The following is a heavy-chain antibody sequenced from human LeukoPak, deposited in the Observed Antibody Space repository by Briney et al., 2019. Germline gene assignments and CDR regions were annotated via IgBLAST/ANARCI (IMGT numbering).Heavy chain of an antibody. CDR3: ASQPEEKPGYYYYMDV. J-gene: IGHJ6*03. CDR2: IIPIFGTA. V-gene: IGHV1-69*05. Sequence: SVKVSCKASGGTFSSYAISWVRQAPGQGLEWMGGIIPIFGTANYAQKFQGRVTITTDESTSTAYMELSSLRSEDTAVYYCASQPEEKPGYYYYMDVWGKGTTVTVSS. CDR1: GGTFSSYA.